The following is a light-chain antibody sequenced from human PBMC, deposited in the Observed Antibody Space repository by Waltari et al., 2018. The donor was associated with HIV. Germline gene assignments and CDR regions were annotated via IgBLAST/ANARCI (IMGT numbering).Light chain of an antibody. CDR2: GAS. Sequence: EIVLTQSPGTLSWSPGERATLSCRASPSVSSSYLAWYQQKPGQAPRRLIYGASSRATGIPDSFSGSGSGTDFTLTISRLEPEDFAVYYCQQYGSSPLTFGGGTKVEIK. CDR3: QQYGSSPLT. CDR1: PSVSSSY. V-gene: IGKV3-20*01. J-gene: IGKJ4*01.